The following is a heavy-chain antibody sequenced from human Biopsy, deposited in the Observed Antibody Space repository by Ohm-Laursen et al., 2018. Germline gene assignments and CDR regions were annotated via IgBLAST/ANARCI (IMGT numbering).Heavy chain of an antibody. J-gene: IGHJ1*01. CDR3: ATKLTGYFHH. CDR1: EGTFSNYG. D-gene: IGHD3-9*01. CDR2: NIPILGTG. Sequence: SSVKVSCKAPEGTFSNYGVNWVRQAPGQGLEWLGGNIPILGTGNYAQKFQDRVTVAADTSTSTATMELRSLRSDDTAVYYCATKLTGYFHHWGQGTLVAVSS. V-gene: IGHV1-69*06.